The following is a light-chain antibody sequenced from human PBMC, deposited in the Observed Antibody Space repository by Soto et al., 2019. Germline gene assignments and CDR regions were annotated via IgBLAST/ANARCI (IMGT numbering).Light chain of an antibody. CDR3: SSYKTSSTVVV. J-gene: IGLJ2*01. Sequence: QSVLTQPASVSGSPGQSITLSCTGTSSDIGGYNYVSWYQQYPGKAPKLMIFGVSDRPSGVSNRFSGSKSGTTASLTISGLQAEDEADYYCSSYKTSSTVVVFGGGTKLTVL. CDR2: GVS. V-gene: IGLV2-14*01. CDR1: SSDIGGYNY.